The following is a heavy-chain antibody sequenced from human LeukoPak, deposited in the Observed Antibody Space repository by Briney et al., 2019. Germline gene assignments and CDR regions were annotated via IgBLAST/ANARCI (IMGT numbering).Heavy chain of an antibody. Sequence: ASVKVSCKASGYTFTSYAMHWVRQAPGQRLEWMGWINAGNGNTKYSQKFQGRVTITRDTSASTAYMGLSSLRSEDTAVYYCARGDYPSDYWGQGTLVTVSS. D-gene: IGHD4-17*01. CDR2: INAGNGNT. V-gene: IGHV1-3*01. J-gene: IGHJ4*02. CDR3: ARGDYPSDY. CDR1: GYTFTSYA.